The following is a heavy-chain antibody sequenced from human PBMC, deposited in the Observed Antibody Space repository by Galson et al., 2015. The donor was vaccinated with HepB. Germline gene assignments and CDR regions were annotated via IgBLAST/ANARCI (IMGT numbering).Heavy chain of an antibody. CDR2: MNPNSGNT. CDR1: GYTFTSYD. J-gene: IGHJ6*02. CDR3: ARGKRLRLRGGYYYGMDV. Sequence: SVKVSCKASGYTFTSYDINWVRQATGQGLEWMGWMNPNSGNTGYAQKFQGRVTMTRNTSISTAYMELSSLRSEDTAVYYCARGKRLRLRGGYYYGMDVWGQGTTVTVSS. D-gene: IGHD4-17*01. V-gene: IGHV1-8*01.